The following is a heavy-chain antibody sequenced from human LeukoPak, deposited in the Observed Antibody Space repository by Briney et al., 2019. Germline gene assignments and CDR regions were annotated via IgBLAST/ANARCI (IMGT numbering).Heavy chain of an antibody. CDR2: IYYSGST. Sequence: SETLSLTCTVSGGSLSSYYWSWIRQPPGKGLEWIGYIYYSGSTNYNPSLKSRVTISVDTSKNQFSLKLSSVTAADTAVYYCARHAYCGGDCYSIRFDYWGQGTLVTVSS. J-gene: IGHJ4*02. V-gene: IGHV4-59*08. D-gene: IGHD2-21*02. CDR3: ARHAYCGGDCYSIRFDY. CDR1: GGSLSSYY.